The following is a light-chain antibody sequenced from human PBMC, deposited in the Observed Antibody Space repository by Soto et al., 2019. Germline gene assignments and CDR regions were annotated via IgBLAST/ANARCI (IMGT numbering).Light chain of an antibody. CDR1: QGIGSY. Sequence: DIQLTQSPSFLSASVGDRVSITCRASQGIGSYLAWYQQKPGKAPNLLIYAASTLQSGVPSRFSGSGSGTDFTLTISSLQPEDFATYYCQQSYSTPPRFTFGPGTKVDIK. V-gene: IGKV1-9*01. CDR2: AAS. CDR3: QQSYSTPPRFT. J-gene: IGKJ3*01.